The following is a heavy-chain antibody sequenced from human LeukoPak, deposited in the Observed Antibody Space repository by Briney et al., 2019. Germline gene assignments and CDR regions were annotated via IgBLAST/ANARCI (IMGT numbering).Heavy chain of an antibody. CDR3: ASVPLKGSYYGSRAFDI. D-gene: IGHD1-26*01. CDR1: GGTFSSYA. CDR2: IIPIFGTA. J-gene: IGHJ3*02. Sequence: GASVKVSCKASGGTFSSYAISWVRQAPGQGLEWMGGIIPIFGTANYAQKFQGRVTITADESTSTAYMELSSLRSEDTAVYYCASVPLKGSYYGSRAFDIWGQGTMVTVSS. V-gene: IGHV1-69*13.